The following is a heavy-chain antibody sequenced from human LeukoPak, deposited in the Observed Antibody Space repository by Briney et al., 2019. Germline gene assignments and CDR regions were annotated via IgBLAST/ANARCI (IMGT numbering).Heavy chain of an antibody. CDR1: GFTFSSYG. CDR2: ISYDGSNK. J-gene: IGHJ4*02. D-gene: IGHD3-9*01. CDR3: AKDQKDDILTGVLDY. Sequence: GGSLRLSCAASGFTFSSYGMHWVRQAPGKGLEWVAVISYDGSNKYYADSVKGRFTISRDNSKNTLYLQMNSLRAEDTAVYYCAKDQKDDILTGVLDYWGQGTLVTVSS. V-gene: IGHV3-30*18.